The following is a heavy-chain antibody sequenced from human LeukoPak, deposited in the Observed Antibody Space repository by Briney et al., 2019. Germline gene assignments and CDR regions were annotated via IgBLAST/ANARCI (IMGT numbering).Heavy chain of an antibody. V-gene: IGHV3-66*01. CDR3: ASPSGSYLGFDY. Sequence: GGSLRLSCAASGFTVSSNYMSWVRQAPGKGLEWVSVIYSGGSTYYADSVKGRFTISRDNSKNTLYLQMNSLRAEDTAVYYCASPSGSYLGFDYWGQGTLVTVSS. J-gene: IGHJ4*02. D-gene: IGHD1-26*01. CDR2: IYSGGST. CDR1: GFTVSSNY.